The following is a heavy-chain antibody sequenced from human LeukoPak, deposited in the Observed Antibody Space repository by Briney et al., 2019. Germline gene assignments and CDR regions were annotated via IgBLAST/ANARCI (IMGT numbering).Heavy chain of an antibody. CDR3: ARVRQYYDILTGYYSDY. CDR1: GFTFSDYY. V-gene: IGHV3-11*06. Sequence: PGGSLRLSCAASGFTFSDYYMSWIRQAPGKGLEWISYISSTSSYINYADSVKGRFTISRDNAKNSLYLQMNSLRAEDTAVYYCARVRQYYDILTGYYSDYWGQGTLVTVSS. J-gene: IGHJ4*02. CDR2: ISSTSSYI. D-gene: IGHD3-9*01.